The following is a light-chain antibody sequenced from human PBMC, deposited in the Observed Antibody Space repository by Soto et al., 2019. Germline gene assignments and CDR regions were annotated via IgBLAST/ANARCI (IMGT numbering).Light chain of an antibody. CDR3: RQYYSTPPLT. J-gene: IGKJ4*01. CDR2: WAS. Sequence: DIVMTQSPDSLAVSLGERATINCKSSQSVLYSSNNENYLAWYQQKPGQPPKLLIYWASTRESGVPDRFSGSGSGTDFTLTISSLQAEDVAVYYCRQYYSTPPLTFGGGTKVEIK. V-gene: IGKV4-1*01. CDR1: QSVLYSSNNENY.